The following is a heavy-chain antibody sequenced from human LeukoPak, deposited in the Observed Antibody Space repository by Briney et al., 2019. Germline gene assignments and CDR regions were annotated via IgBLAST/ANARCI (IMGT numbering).Heavy chain of an antibody. D-gene: IGHD3-22*01. J-gene: IGHJ3*02. V-gene: IGHV1-2*02. CDR1: GYTFTGYY. CDR2: INPNSGGT. Sequence: AASVKVSCKASGYTFTGYYMHWVRQAPGQGLEWMGWINPNSGGTNYAQKFQGRVTMTRDTSISTAYMELSRLRSDDTAVYYCARDLAYDSSGYYLDAFDIWGQGTMVTVSS. CDR3: ARDLAYDSSGYYLDAFDI.